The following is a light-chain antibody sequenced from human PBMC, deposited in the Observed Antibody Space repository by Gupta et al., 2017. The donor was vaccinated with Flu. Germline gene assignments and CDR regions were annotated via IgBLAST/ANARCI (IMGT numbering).Light chain of an antibody. V-gene: IGKV4-1*01. CDR3: QQYYRTPPT. Sequence: NCKRCQSSLYNSNNKNYLAWYQQKPGQPPKLLISWASTRESGVPDRFSGSGSGTDFTLTISSLQAEDVAVYFCQQYYRTPPTFGGGTKVEIK. J-gene: IGKJ4*01. CDR1: QSSLYNSNNKNY. CDR2: WAS.